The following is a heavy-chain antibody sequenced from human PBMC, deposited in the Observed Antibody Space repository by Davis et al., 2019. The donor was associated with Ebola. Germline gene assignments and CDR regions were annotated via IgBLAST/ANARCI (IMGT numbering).Heavy chain of an antibody. Sequence: GESLKISCAASGFTLSNYGMHWVRQAPGKGLEWVARISFDGSNKYYPDSVKDRFTISRDSSKNTLFLQMNSLRGEDTAVYYCAKEDNGVTFDYWGQGTLVTVSS. D-gene: IGHD1-1*01. J-gene: IGHJ4*02. CDR3: AKEDNGVTFDY. V-gene: IGHV3-30*18. CDR1: GFTLSNYG. CDR2: ISFDGSNK.